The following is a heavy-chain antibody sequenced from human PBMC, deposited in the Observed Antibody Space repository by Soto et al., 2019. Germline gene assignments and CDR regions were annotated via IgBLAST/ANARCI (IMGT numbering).Heavy chain of an antibody. CDR2: ISSSGSTI. J-gene: IGHJ6*02. D-gene: IGHD3-16*02. V-gene: IGHV3-11*01. Sequence: QVQLVESGGGLVKPGGSLRLSCAASGFTFSDYYMSWIRQAPGKGLEWVSYISSSGSTIYYADSVKGRFTISRENAKNSLYLQMTSLRADDTAVYYCAGDLRGDDYVWGSYRSYYGMDFWGQGTTVTVCS. CDR1: GFTFSDYY. CDR3: AGDLRGDDYVWGSYRSYYGMDF.